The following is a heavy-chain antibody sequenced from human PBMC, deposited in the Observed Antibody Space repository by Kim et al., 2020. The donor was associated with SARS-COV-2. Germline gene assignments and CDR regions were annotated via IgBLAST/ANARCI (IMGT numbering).Heavy chain of an antibody. CDR1: GGSISSSSYY. CDR2: IYYSGST. Sequence: SETLSLTRTVSGGSISSSSYYWGWIRQPPGKGLEWIGSIYYSGSTYYNPSLKSRVTISVDTSKNQFSLKLSSVTAADTAVYYCARLPHYYDSSGYLQYFQHWGQGTLVTVSS. D-gene: IGHD3-22*01. V-gene: IGHV4-39*01. CDR3: ARLPHYYDSSGYLQYFQH. J-gene: IGHJ1*01.